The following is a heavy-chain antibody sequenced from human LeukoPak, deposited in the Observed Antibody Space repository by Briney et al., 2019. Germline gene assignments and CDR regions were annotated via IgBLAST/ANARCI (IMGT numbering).Heavy chain of an antibody. V-gene: IGHV4-59*12. CDR3: ARSAFLVTAPGLYYFDY. Sequence: PSETLSLTCTVSGGSISSDYWSWIRQPPGKGLEWIGHIYNSGSTNYNPSLKGRVTMSVATSKNQFSLHLSSVTAADTAVYYCARSAFLVTAPGLYYFDYWGQGTLVAVSS. D-gene: IGHD6-13*01. CDR2: IYNSGST. CDR1: GGSISSDY. J-gene: IGHJ4*02.